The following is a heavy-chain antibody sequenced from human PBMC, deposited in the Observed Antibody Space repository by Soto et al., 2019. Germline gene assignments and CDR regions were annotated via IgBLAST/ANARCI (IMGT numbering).Heavy chain of an antibody. V-gene: IGHV3-30*03. J-gene: IGHJ6*04. CDR3: ARDDVLCDGGRCYGIPLDV. Sequence: GGSLRLSCAAPGFTFSSYGMHWVRQAPGKGLEWVAVISYDGSNKYYGDSVKGRFSISRDNSKNTLYLQMNSLRVEDTAVYYCARDDVLCDGGRCYGIPLDVWGKGTTVTVSS. CDR1: GFTFSSYG. D-gene: IGHD2-15*01. CDR2: ISYDGSNK.